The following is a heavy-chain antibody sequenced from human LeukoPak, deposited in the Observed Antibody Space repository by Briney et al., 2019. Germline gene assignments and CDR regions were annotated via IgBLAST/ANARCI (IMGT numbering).Heavy chain of an antibody. Sequence: SVKVSCKASGGTFSSYAISWVRQAPGQGLEWMGRIIPILGIANYAQKFQGRVTITADKSTSTAYMELSSLRSDDTAVYYCARDPEFIVGATGSFDYWGQGTLVTVSS. CDR3: ARDPEFIVGATGSFDY. D-gene: IGHD1-26*01. V-gene: IGHV1-69*04. CDR1: GGTFSSYA. CDR2: IIPILGIA. J-gene: IGHJ4*02.